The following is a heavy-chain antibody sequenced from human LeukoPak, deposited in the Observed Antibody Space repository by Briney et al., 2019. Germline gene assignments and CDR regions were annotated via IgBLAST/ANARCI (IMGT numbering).Heavy chain of an antibody. Sequence: GGSLRLSCAASGFTFSSYAMHWVRQAPGKGLEWVAVISYDGSNKYYADSVKGRFTISRDNSKNTLYLQMNSLRAEDTAVYYCAKDLLPGYYYGSGSYGPWFDYWGQGTLVTVSS. CDR1: GFTFSSYA. D-gene: IGHD3-10*01. J-gene: IGHJ4*02. CDR2: ISYDGSNK. V-gene: IGHV3-30*04. CDR3: AKDLLPGYYYGSGSYGPWFDY.